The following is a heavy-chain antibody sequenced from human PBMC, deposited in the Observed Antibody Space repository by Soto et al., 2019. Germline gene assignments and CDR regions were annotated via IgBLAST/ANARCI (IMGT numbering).Heavy chain of an antibody. CDR1: GYTFTSYG. V-gene: IGHV1-18*01. J-gene: IGHJ6*02. Sequence: ASVKVSCKASGYTFTSYGISWVRQAPGQGLEWMGWISAYNGNTNYAQKLQGRVTMTTDTSTSTAYMELRSLRSDDTAVYYCARRRGNDFWSGYYYYGMDVWGQGTTVTVSS. CDR2: ISAYNGNT. CDR3: ARRRGNDFWSGYYYYGMDV. D-gene: IGHD3-3*01.